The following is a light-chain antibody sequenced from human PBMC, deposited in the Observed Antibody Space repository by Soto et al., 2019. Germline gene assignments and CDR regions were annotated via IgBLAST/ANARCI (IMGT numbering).Light chain of an antibody. CDR1: QGIRNV. V-gene: IGKV1-6*01. J-gene: IGKJ3*01. CDR3: LQKYFYPFT. Sequence: AIQMTQSPSSLSASVGDRVTITCRASQGIRNVLDWFQQKPGKAPKLLISAASNLQSGVPARFSGSGSGTDFTLTISSLQPEDVATYYCLQKYFYPFTFGPGTKVDIK. CDR2: AAS.